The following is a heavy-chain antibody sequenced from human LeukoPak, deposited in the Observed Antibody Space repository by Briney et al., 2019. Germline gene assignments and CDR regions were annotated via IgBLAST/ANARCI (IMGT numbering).Heavy chain of an antibody. CDR3: ARDCSSTTCPKLDY. CDR1: GASISGGGYY. CDR2: IYYSGSTS. V-gene: IGHV4-31*03. D-gene: IGHD2-2*01. Sequence: PSQTLSLTCTVSGASISGGGYYWSWVRQHPGKGLEWIGYIYYSGSTSYYNPSLKSRVTISVDTSKNQFSLRLSSATAADTAVYYCARDCSSTTCPKLDYWGQGTLVTVSS. J-gene: IGHJ4*02.